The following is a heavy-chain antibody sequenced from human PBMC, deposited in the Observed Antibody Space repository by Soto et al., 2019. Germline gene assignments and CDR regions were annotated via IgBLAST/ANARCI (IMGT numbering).Heavy chain of an antibody. V-gene: IGHV4-59*01. J-gene: IGHJ4*02. Sequence: QVQLQESGPGLVKPSETLSLTCTVSGGSISSYYWSWIRQPPGKGLEWIGYIYYSGSTNYNPSLKSRVTISVDTSKNQFSLKLSSVTAAATGVYYCARRYGTTFDYWGQGTLVTVSS. D-gene: IGHD1-7*01. CDR1: GGSISSYY. CDR2: IYYSGST. CDR3: ARRYGTTFDY.